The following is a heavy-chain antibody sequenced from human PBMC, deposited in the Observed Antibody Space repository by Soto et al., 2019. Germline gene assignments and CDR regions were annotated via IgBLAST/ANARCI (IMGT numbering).Heavy chain of an antibody. CDR3: ARHGSGWANYYYYGMDV. Sequence: QVQLQESGPGLVKPSETLSLTCTVSGGSISSYYWSWIRQPPGKGLEWIGYIYYSGSTNYNPSLKSRVTISVDTSKNQFSLKLSSVTAADTAVYYCARHGSGWANYYYYGMDVWGQGTTVTVSS. D-gene: IGHD6-19*01. CDR1: GGSISSYY. J-gene: IGHJ6*02. V-gene: IGHV4-59*08. CDR2: IYYSGST.